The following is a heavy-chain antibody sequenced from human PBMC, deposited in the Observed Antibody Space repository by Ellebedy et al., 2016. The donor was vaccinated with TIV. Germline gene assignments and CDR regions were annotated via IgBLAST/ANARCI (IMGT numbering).Heavy chain of an antibody. Sequence: MPSETLSLTCTVSGGSISTYYWNWIRQPPGKGLEWIGYIYYTGSTNYNPSLKSRVTISVDTSKNHFSLRLTSVTAADTAVYYCARAPFSGSYLREYYFDYWGQGTLVTVSS. CDR2: IYYTGST. CDR1: GGSISTYY. J-gene: IGHJ4*02. V-gene: IGHV4-59*01. CDR3: ARAPFSGSYLREYYFDY. D-gene: IGHD1-26*01.